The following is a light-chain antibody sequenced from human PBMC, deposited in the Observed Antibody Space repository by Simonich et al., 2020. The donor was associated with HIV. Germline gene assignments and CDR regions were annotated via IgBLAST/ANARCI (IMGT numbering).Light chain of an antibody. V-gene: IGLV2-14*01. J-gene: IGLJ3*02. Sequence: QSALTQPASVSGSPGQSITISCPGTSSDVGGYNYVSWYQQHPGKAPKLMIYDVSKRPAGVSHRFSGSKSGITASLTISGLQADDEANYYCFSYASGTSVFGGGTKLTVL. CDR1: SSDVGGYNY. CDR2: DVS. CDR3: FSYASGTSV.